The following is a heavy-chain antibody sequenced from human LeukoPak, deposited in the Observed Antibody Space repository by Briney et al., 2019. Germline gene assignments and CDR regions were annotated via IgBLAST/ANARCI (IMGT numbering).Heavy chain of an antibody. V-gene: IGHV1-2*06. D-gene: IGHD3-10*01. J-gene: IGHJ4*02. CDR3: ARASMVRGVKE. Sequence: GSSVKVSCKASGGTFAGYYMHWVRQAPGQGLEWMGRINPNSGGTNYAQKFQGRVTMTRDTSISTAYMELSRLRSDDTAVYYCARASMVRGVKEWGQGTLVTVSS. CDR1: GGTFAGYY. CDR2: INPNSGGT.